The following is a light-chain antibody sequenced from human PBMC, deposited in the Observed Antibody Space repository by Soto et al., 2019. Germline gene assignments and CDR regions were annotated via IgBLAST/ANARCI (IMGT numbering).Light chain of an antibody. Sequence: QSVLTQPPSVSGAPGQMVTISCTGSSSNIGAGYDVHWYQQLPGTSPKLLIYGYRNRPSGVPDRFSGSKSGTSASLAITGLQAEDEADYYCQSYDSSLSGVVFGGGTKLTVL. CDR1: SSNIGAGYD. V-gene: IGLV1-40*01. CDR3: QSYDSSLSGVV. J-gene: IGLJ2*01. CDR2: GYR.